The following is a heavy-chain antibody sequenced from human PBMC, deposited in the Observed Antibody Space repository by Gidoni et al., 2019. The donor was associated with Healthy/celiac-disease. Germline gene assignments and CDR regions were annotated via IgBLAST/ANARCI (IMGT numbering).Heavy chain of an antibody. D-gene: IGHD2-15*01. CDR3: ARDLTAAATPYYYYGMDV. J-gene: IGHJ6*02. CDR1: GCTFSSYG. V-gene: IGHV3-33*01. CDR2: IWYDGSNN. Sequence: QVQLVESGGGVVQPGRSLRRAGAACGCTFSSYGMHWVRQAPGKGLEWVAVIWYDGSNNSYAASVKGRFTISRDNSKNTLYLQMNSLSAEDTALYYCARDLTAAATPYYYYGMDVWGQGTTVTVSS.